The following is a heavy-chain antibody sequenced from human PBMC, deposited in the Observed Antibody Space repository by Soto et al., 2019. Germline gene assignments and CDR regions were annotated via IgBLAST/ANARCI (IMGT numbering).Heavy chain of an antibody. V-gene: IGHV3-21*01. D-gene: IGHD3-10*01. CDR1: GFTFSSYS. CDR3: ARDNQGNYGSGSYYRHYYYYMDV. Sequence: GGSLRLSCAASGFTFSSYSMNWVRQAPGKGLEWVSSISSSSSYIYYADSVKGRFTISRDNAKNSLYLQMNSLRAEDTAVYYCARDNQGNYGSGSYYRHYYYYMDVWGKGTTVTVSS. CDR2: ISSSSSYI. J-gene: IGHJ6*03.